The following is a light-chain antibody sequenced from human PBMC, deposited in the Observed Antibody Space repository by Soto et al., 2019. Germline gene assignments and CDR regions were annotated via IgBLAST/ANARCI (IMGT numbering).Light chain of an antibody. CDR1: QSVSSN. Sequence: EIVMTQSPATLSVSPGERATLSCRASQSVSSNLAWYQQKPGQAPRLLIYGASTRATGIPARFSGSGSGTEFTLTISRLEPEDFAVYYCQQYGNSRGTFGQGTKVDI. J-gene: IGKJ1*01. CDR2: GAS. CDR3: QQYGNSRGT. V-gene: IGKV3-15*01.